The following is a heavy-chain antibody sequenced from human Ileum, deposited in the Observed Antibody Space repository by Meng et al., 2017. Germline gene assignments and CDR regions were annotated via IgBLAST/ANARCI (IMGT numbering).Heavy chain of an antibody. V-gene: IGHV4-39*01. J-gene: IGHJ4*02. Sequence: QVQLQESGPGLVKPSATLALSCTVSGGSIRSTSNYWDWVRQSPGTRLEWIGSIYYSGATYYNPSLKSRVTMSVDTSKNQFSLRLSSVTAADTAVYFCARRVHDGRHYHYFDYWGQGALVTVSS. D-gene: IGHD3-16*01. CDR1: GGSIRSTSNY. CDR2: IYYSGAT. CDR3: ARRVHDGRHYHYFDY.